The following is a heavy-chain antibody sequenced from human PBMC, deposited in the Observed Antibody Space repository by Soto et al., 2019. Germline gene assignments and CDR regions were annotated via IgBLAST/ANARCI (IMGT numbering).Heavy chain of an antibody. CDR1: GGSISSSTYY. CDR2: VYKSGGT. V-gene: IGHV4-39*01. Sequence: QLQLQESGPGLVKPSETLSLTCSVSGGSISSSTYYWVWIRQSPGKGLEWIGRVYKSGGTYYNPSLKRLVSMSVDTPNNQFSLKINSVTAADTALYYCARHHDAGYYFDYWGQGILVTVSS. CDR3: ARHHDAGYYFDY. J-gene: IGHJ4*02.